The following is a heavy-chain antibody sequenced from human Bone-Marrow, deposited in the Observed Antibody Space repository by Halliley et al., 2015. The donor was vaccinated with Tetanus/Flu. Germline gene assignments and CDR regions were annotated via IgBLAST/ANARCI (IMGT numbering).Heavy chain of an antibody. D-gene: IGHD2-21*02. CDR1: GFTFSSYE. Sequence: SLRLSCAASGFTFSSYEMNWVRQALGKGLEWVSYISSSGSTIYYADSVKGRFTISRDNAKNSLYLQINSLRAEDTAVYYCARGSGLLPYWGQGALVPVSS. J-gene: IGHJ4*02. CDR2: ISSSGSTI. V-gene: IGHV3-48*03. CDR3: ARGSGLLPY.